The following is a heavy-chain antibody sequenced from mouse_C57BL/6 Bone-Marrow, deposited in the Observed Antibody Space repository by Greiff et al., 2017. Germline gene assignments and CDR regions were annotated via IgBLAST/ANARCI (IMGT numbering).Heavy chain of an antibody. V-gene: IGHV1-15*01. CDR1: GYTFTDYE. J-gene: IGHJ3*01. CDR3: TRGFAY. CDR2: IDPETGGT. Sequence: VQLQQSGAELVRPGASVTLSCKASGYTFTDYEMHWVKQTPVQGLEWIGAIDPETGGTAYNQKFKGKAILTADKSSSTAYMGLRSLTSEDSAVYYCTRGFAYWGQGTLVTVSA.